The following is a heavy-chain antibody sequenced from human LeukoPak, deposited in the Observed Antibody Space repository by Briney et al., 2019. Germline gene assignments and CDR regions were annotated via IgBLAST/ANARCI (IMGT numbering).Heavy chain of an antibody. V-gene: IGHV3-21*01. Sequence: GGSLRLSCSASEFTFSGYTMNWVRQAPGKGLEWVSSISSTSGYIYYADSLKGRFTISRDNAKNSLYLQMNSLRAEDTAVYYCARRGWSGRSLLYYFDYWGQGTLVTVAS. J-gene: IGHJ4*02. CDR2: ISSTSGYI. CDR3: ARRGWSGRSLLYYFDY. CDR1: EFTFSGYT. D-gene: IGHD3-3*01.